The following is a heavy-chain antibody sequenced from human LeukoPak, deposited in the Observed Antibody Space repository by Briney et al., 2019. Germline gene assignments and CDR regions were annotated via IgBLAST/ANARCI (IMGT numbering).Heavy chain of an antibody. Sequence: SETLSLTCTVSGGSISSYYWSWIRQPPGKGLEWIGYIYYSGSTNYNPSLKSRVTISVDTSKNQFSLKLSSVTAAHTAVYYCARVGARYCSGGSCYTNWGQGTLVTVSS. CDR3: ARVGARYCSGGSCYTN. CDR2: IYYSGST. CDR1: GGSISSYY. V-gene: IGHV4-59*01. J-gene: IGHJ4*02. D-gene: IGHD2-15*01.